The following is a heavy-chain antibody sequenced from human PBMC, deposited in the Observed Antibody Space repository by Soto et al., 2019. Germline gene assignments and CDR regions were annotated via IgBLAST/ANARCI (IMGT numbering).Heavy chain of an antibody. V-gene: IGHV3-72*01. D-gene: IGHD3-16*01. J-gene: IGHJ6*03. CDR2: SRNKAKSYTT. CDR1: GLTLSDHY. CDR3: TRPLIPGVGGDNMDV. Sequence: GGSLRLSCAASGLTLSDHYIDWVRQAPGEGLEWLGRSRNKAKSYTTDYAASVKGRFTISRDGANNSLYLQMNSLKTGDTAVYYCTRPLIPGVGGDNMDVWGKGTTVTVSS.